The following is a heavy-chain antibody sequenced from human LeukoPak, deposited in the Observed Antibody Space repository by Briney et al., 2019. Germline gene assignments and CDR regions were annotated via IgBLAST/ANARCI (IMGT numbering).Heavy chain of an antibody. Sequence: SVKVSCKASGGTFSSYAISWVRQAPGQGLEWMGGIIPIFGTANYAQKFQGRATITADESTSTAYMELSSLRSEDTAVYYCARVGYCSGGSCSYWGQGTLVTVSS. CDR1: GGTFSSYA. CDR2: IIPIFGTA. D-gene: IGHD2-15*01. V-gene: IGHV1-69*13. CDR3: ARVGYCSGGSCSY. J-gene: IGHJ4*02.